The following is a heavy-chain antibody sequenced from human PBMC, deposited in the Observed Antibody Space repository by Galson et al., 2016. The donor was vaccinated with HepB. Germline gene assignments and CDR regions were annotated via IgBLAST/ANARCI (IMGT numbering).Heavy chain of an antibody. Sequence: SETLSLTCTVSGGSIRSCSHYWGWVRQSPGKGLEWIGSIYYAGRTYYNPSLKSRVTVSLDTYQNQFSLNVASVTAADTAVYYCARYGYCTNGVCYKGWDYWGQGSPVTVSS. CDR3: ARYGYCTNGVCYKGWDY. J-gene: IGHJ4*02. D-gene: IGHD2-8*01. CDR1: GGSIRSCSHY. CDR2: IYYAGRT. V-gene: IGHV4-39*07.